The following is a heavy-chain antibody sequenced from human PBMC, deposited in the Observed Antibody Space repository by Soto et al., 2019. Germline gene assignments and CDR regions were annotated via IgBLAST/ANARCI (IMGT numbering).Heavy chain of an antibody. V-gene: IGHV3-23*01. CDR2: ITGSSSNL. CDR3: AKGGAVYGLLTHDY. CDR1: GFTFSSYW. J-gene: IGHJ4*02. D-gene: IGHD3-9*01. Sequence: PGGSLRLSCAASGFTFSSYWMSWVRQAPGKGLEWVTTITGSSSNLYYTDSVKGRFAISRDNSRNILFLQMNSLTAEDTAVYYCAKGGAVYGLLTHDYWGQGTLVTVSS.